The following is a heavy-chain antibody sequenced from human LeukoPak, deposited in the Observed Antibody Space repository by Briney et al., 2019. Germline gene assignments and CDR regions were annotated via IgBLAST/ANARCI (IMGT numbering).Heavy chain of an antibody. CDR1: GYTFTSYY. CDR2: INPSGGST. D-gene: IGHD3-10*01. J-gene: IGHJ5*01. Sequence: GASVKVSCKASGYTFTSYYMHWVRQAPGQGLEWMGIINPSGGSTSYAQKFQGRVTMTRDTSTSTVYMELSSLRSEDTAVYYCARDPRVLWFGELLPPKYNWFDSWGQGTLVTVSS. CDR3: ARDPRVLWFGELLPPKYNWFDS. V-gene: IGHV1-46*01.